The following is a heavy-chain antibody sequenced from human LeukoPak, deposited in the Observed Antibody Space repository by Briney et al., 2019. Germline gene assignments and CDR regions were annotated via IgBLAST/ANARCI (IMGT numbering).Heavy chain of an antibody. CDR3: ARRLYPYAFDI. CDR1: GGSISSHY. CDR2: IDHSGST. D-gene: IGHD2-8*01. J-gene: IGHJ3*02. Sequence: PSETLSLTCTVSGGSISSHYWSWIRQPPGKGLEWIGYIDHSGSTNYNPSLQSRVTISVDMSNNQFSLKLRSVTAADTAVYYCARRLYPYAFDIWGQGTMVTVSS. V-gene: IGHV4-59*11.